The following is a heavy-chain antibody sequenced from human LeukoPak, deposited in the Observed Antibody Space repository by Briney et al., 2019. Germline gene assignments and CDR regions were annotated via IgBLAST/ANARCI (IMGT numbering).Heavy chain of an antibody. CDR3: ARDGDGDSPFDY. D-gene: IGHD4-17*01. J-gene: IGHJ4*02. CDR1: GFTFSSYA. Sequence: PGGSLRLSCAASGFTFSSYAMSWVRQAPGKGVEWVSAISGSGGSTYYADSVKGRFTISRDNSKNTLYLQMNSLRAEETAVYYCARDGDGDSPFDYWGQGTLVTVSS. V-gene: IGHV3-23*01. CDR2: ISGSGGST.